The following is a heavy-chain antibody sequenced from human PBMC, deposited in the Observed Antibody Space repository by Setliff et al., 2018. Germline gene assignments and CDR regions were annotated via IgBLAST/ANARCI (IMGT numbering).Heavy chain of an antibody. Sequence: SETLSLTCTVSGGSISSYYWSWIRQPAGKGLEWIGHIYIGGSANYNPPLKNRVTMSIDTSKNQFSLKLNSVTAADMAVYYCAREQWLDPPGYYYMDVWAKGTTVTVSS. CDR2: IYIGGSA. CDR1: GGSISSYY. V-gene: IGHV4-4*07. J-gene: IGHJ6*03. CDR3: AREQWLDPPGYYYMDV. D-gene: IGHD6-19*01.